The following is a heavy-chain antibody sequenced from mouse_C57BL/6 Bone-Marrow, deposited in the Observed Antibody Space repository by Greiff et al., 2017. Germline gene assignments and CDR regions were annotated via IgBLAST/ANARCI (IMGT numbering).Heavy chain of an antibody. V-gene: IGHV5-12*01. CDR3: ARQTPFYYGYDCYAMDY. D-gene: IGHD2-2*01. CDR1: GFTFSDYY. CDR2: ISNGGGST. J-gene: IGHJ4*01. Sequence: EVKLVESGGGLVQPGGSLKLSCAASGFTFSDYYMYWVRQTPEQRLEWVAYISNGGGSTYYPDTVKGRFTISRDNAKNTLYLQMSRLKSEDTAMYYCARQTPFYYGYDCYAMDYWGQGTSVTVSS.